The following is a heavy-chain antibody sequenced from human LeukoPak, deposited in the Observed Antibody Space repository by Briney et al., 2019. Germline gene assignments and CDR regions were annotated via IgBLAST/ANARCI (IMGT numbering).Heavy chain of an antibody. CDR1: GYSFTKYW. D-gene: IGHD4-11*01. V-gene: IGHV5-51*01. CDR3: ARVVTITTKCSGWFDP. CDR2: IYPGDSDT. J-gene: IGHJ5*02. Sequence: GESLEISCKGSGYSFTKYWIGWVRQVPGKGLEWMGIIYPGDSDTIYSPSFQGQVTISADKSISTAYLQWSSLKASDTAMYYCARVVTITTKCSGWFDPWGQGTRVTVSS.